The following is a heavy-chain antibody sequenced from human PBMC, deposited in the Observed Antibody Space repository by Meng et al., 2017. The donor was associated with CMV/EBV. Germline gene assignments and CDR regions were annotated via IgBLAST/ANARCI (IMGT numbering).Heavy chain of an antibody. CDR1: GFSVSRND. CDR2: ILGGGNT. Sequence: GGSLRLSCAASGFSVSRNDMSWVRQAPGKGLERVSIILGGGNTYYADSVKGRFTISRDNSRNTLYLQMNSLRTEDTAVYYCASLVVVITTSWFDPWGQGTLVTVSS. V-gene: IGHV3-66*02. D-gene: IGHD3-22*01. J-gene: IGHJ5*02. CDR3: ASLVVVITTSWFDP.